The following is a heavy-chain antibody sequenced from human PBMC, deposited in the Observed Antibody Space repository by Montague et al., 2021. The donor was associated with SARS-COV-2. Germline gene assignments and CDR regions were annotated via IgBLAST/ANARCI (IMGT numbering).Heavy chain of an antibody. CDR1: GTSFSGYY. CDR2: INHGGST. J-gene: IGHJ6*03. V-gene: IGHV4-34*01. Sequence: SETLSLTCAVHGTSFSGYYWNWIRQPPGKGLEWIGEINHGGSTKYSPSLKSRLTISADTSKNQFSLKLTSVAAADTAVYYCARLGDRVVPSPILGVGPYYSYYYMDVWGKGTTVTVSS. CDR3: ARLGDRVVPSPILGVGPYYSYYYMDV. D-gene: IGHD3-10*01.